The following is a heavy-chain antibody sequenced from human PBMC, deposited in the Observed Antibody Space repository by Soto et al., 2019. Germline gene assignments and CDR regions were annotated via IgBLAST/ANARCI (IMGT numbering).Heavy chain of an antibody. CDR3: ASELGYCSGGSCYSGYDY. D-gene: IGHD2-15*01. CDR1: GYTFTSYD. J-gene: IGHJ4*02. Sequence: DSVKVSCKASGYTFTSYDINWVLQATGQGLEWMGWMNPNSGNTGYAQKFQGRVTMTRNTSISTAYMELSSLRSEDTAVYYCASELGYCSGGSCYSGYDYWGQGTLVTVSS. CDR2: MNPNSGNT. V-gene: IGHV1-8*01.